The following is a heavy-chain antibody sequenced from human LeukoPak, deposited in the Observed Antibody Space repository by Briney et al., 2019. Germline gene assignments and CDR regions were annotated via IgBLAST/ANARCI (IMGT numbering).Heavy chain of an antibody. V-gene: IGHV1-69*04. J-gene: IGHJ4*02. D-gene: IGHD5-24*01. CDR2: IIPILGIA. CDR3: ARDQPSQGPDGYTGNW. Sequence: SVKVSCKASGGTFSSYTISWVRQAPGQGLEWMGRIIPILGIANYAQKFQGRVTITGDKSTSTAYMELSSLRSEDTAVYYCARDQPSQGPDGYTGNWWGQGTLVTVSS. CDR1: GGTFSSYT.